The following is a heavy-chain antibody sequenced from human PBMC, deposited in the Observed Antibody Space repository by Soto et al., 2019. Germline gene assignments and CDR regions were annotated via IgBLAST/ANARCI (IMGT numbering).Heavy chain of an antibody. CDR3: ARDNQVKAVAGTVYFRTPALGTFDY. CDR2: IYYSGST. V-gene: IGHV4-30-4*01. D-gene: IGHD6-19*01. CDR1: GGSISSGDYY. Sequence: QVQLQESGPGLVKPSQTLSLTCTVSGGSISSGDYYWSWIRQPPGKGLEWIGYIYYSGSTYYNPSLKSRVTISVDTSKNQFSLKLSSVTAADTAVYYCARDNQVKAVAGTVYFRTPALGTFDYWGQGTLVTVSS. J-gene: IGHJ4*02.